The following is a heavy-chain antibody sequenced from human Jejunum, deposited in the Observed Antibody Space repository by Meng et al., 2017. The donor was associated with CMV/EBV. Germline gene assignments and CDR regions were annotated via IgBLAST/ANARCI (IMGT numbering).Heavy chain of an antibody. Sequence: SGLTLRDYYMHWVRQAPGKGLLWVSRINSDGTITYYADSVEGRFTISRDNTKNTLYLQMNSLRAEDTATYYCARGGYDFWTDYFHYWGQGTLVTVSS. CDR3: ARGGYDFWTDYFHY. V-gene: IGHV3-74*01. J-gene: IGHJ4*02. CDR1: GLTLRDYY. CDR2: INSDGTIT. D-gene: IGHD3-3*01.